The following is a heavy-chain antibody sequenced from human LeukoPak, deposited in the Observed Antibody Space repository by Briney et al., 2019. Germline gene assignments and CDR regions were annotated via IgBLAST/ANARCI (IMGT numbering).Heavy chain of an antibody. CDR3: AHRPRDGYNYFDF. V-gene: IGHV2-5*02. CDR1: GFSLSTSXVX. Sequence: FSGFSLSTSXVXXXWIRQPPGKALEXLALIFWDDDQRYSPSLRSRLTITKDTSKNQVVLVMTNMDPVDTATYYCAHRPRDGYNYFDFWGQGTLVTVSS. J-gene: IGHJ4*02. D-gene: IGHD5-24*01. CDR2: IFWDDDQ.